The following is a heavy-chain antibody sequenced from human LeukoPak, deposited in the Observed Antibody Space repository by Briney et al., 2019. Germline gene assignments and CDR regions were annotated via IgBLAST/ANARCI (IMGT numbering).Heavy chain of an antibody. Sequence: GGSLRLSCAASEFSFSSFAMNWVRQAPGKGLEWVSGTSDSGTTTYYADSVKGRFTMSRDNSKKTLFLQMDSLRAEDTAVYYCAKGGSGFGFYYGMDVWGQGTTVTVSS. J-gene: IGHJ6*02. CDR1: EFSFSSFA. V-gene: IGHV3-23*01. CDR3: AKGGSGFGFYYGMDV. D-gene: IGHD3-10*01. CDR2: TSDSGTTT.